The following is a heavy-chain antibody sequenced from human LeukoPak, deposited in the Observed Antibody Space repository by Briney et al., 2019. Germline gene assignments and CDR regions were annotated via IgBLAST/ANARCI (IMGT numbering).Heavy chain of an antibody. CDR2: INPSGGST. CDR1: GYTFTNYY. CDR3: ARDNPESSWSGYYYG. V-gene: IGHV1-46*03. J-gene: IGHJ4*02. Sequence: ASVKVSCKASGYTFTNYYVHWVRQAPGQGLEWMGIINPSGGSTSYAQKFQGRVTMTRDTSTSTVYMELSSLRSEDTAVYYCARDNPESSWSGYYYGWGQGTLVTVSS. D-gene: IGHD3-3*01.